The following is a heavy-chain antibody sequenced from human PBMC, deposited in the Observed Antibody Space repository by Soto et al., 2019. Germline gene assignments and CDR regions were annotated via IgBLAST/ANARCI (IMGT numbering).Heavy chain of an antibody. CDR3: ARQRPTDGRREFANYYGMDV. CDR1: GGSFSAYY. D-gene: IGHD1-26*01. CDR2: IIHSEST. J-gene: IGHJ6*02. Sequence: SETLSLTCAVYGGSFSAYYWSWVRQPPGKGLEWIGEIIHSESTKYNPSLKSRVTISVDTSKNQFSLKLSSVTAADTAVYYCARQRPTDGRREFANYYGMDVWGQGTPVTV. V-gene: IGHV4-34*12.